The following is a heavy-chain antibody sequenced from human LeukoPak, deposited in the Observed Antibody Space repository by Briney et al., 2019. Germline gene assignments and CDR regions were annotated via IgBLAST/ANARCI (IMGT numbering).Heavy chain of an antibody. V-gene: IGHV3-23*01. CDR3: VKSTGWYSSSWYLTS. Sequence: GGSLRLSCAASGFTFSTYAMTWVRQAPGEGLEWVSAIGGSGGTTYYADSVKGRFTISRVNSMNTLSLQMSSLRAEDTAVYYCVKSTGWYSSSWYLTSWGQGTLVTVSS. CDR1: GFTFSTYA. CDR2: IGGSGGTT. D-gene: IGHD6-13*01. J-gene: IGHJ4*02.